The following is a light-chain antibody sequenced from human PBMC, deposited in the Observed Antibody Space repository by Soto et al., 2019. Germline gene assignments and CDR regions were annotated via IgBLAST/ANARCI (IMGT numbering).Light chain of an antibody. CDR2: GAS. Sequence: EIVMTQSPATLSVSPGERATLSCRASQSVSSNLAWYQQKPGQAPRLLIYGASPRATAIPARFSGSGSGTEFTLTISRLQSEDVAVYFCQQYNNWPPWTFGQGTKVEIK. J-gene: IGKJ1*01. V-gene: IGKV3-15*01. CDR1: QSVSSN. CDR3: QQYNNWPPWT.